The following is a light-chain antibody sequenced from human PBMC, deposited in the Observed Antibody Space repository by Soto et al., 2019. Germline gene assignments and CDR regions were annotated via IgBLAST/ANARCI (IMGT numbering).Light chain of an antibody. CDR2: AIS. CDR3: QQFGSSLFT. V-gene: IGKV3-20*01. Sequence: ENVLTQSPGTLSLSPGQRATLSCRASHTISSSYLAWYQQKPGQAPRLLIYAISDRATGVPDRFRGSGSGTDFTLTITRLEPEDFAVYFCQQFGSSLFTFGPGTKVDFK. CDR1: HTISSSY. J-gene: IGKJ3*01.